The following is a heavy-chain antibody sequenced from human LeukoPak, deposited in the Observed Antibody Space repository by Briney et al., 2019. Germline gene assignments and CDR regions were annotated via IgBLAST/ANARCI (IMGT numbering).Heavy chain of an antibody. CDR2: VNHSGST. CDR1: GGSFSGYY. V-gene: IGHV4-34*01. CDR3: ARGHTRQMATINRGRNNYFDY. J-gene: IGHJ4*02. Sequence: SEALSLTCAVYGGSFSGYYWSWIRQPPGKGLEWSGEVNHSGSTNYNPSLKSRVTISVDTSKNQFSLKLSSVTAADTAVYYCARGHTRQMATINRGRNNYFDYWGQGTLVTVSS. D-gene: IGHD5-24*01.